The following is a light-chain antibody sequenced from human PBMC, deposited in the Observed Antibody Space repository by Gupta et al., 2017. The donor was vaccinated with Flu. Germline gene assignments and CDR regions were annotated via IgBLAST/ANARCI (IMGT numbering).Light chain of an antibody. V-gene: IGLV1-44*01. CDR3: AAWDDSLTGYVV. J-gene: IGLJ2*01. Sequence: QSVLTQPPSASGTPGQRVTISCSGSSSNIGRYIVNWYQQLPGTAPKLLIYSNNQRPSGVPDRFSGSKSGTSASLAISGLQSEDEADYYCAAWDDSLTGYVVFGGGTKLTVL. CDR1: SSNIGRYI. CDR2: SNN.